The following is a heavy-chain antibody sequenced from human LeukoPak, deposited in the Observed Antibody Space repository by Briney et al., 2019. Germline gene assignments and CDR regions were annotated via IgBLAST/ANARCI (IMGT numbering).Heavy chain of an antibody. D-gene: IGHD6-19*01. CDR3: ARGSSGWYYFDY. CDR1: GDSVSRNSAA. CDR2: TYYRSEWYT. Sequence: SQTLSLTCGISGDSVSRNSAAWNWIRQSPSRGLEWLGRTYYRSEWYTDYEVSVKSRITINPDTSKNQFSLQLNSVTPEDTAVYYCARGSSGWYYFDYWGQGTLVTVSS. V-gene: IGHV6-1*01. J-gene: IGHJ4*02.